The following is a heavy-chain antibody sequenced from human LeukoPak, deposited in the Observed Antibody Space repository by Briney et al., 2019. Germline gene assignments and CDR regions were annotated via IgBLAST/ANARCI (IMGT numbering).Heavy chain of an antibody. Sequence: PSETLSLTCSVSGGSISNRNYYWGWIRQPPGKGLEWIGSIYYSGSTYYNPSLKSPVTIFVDTSKNQFSLKVSSVAAADTAVYYCARRLWGDSYFDHWGQGTLVTVSS. CDR2: IYYSGST. J-gene: IGHJ4*01. V-gene: IGHV4-39*01. D-gene: IGHD2-21*02. CDR3: ARRLWGDSYFDH. CDR1: GGSISNRNYY.